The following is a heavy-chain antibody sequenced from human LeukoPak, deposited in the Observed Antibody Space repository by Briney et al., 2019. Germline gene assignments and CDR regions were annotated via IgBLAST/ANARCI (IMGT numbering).Heavy chain of an antibody. CDR1: GYSINNGFY. D-gene: IGHD1-14*01. Sequence: SETLSLTCTVSGYSINNGFYWDWIWQPPGRGLEWIGGMYYNGRTYYNPSLKSRVHISPDTSKNHFSLKLSSVTAADTAVYYCARARRDVAEAMDWGQGTLVTVSS. CDR2: MYYNGRT. J-gene: IGHJ4*02. V-gene: IGHV4-38-2*02. CDR3: ARARRDVAEAMD.